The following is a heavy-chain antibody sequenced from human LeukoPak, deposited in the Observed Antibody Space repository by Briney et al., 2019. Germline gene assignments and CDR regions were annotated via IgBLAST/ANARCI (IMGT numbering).Heavy chain of an antibody. D-gene: IGHD6-6*01. Sequence: SETLSLTCAVYGGSFSGYYCSWIRQPPGKGLEWIGEINHSGSTNYNPSLKSRVTISVDTSKNQFSLKLSSVTAADTAVYYCARGRVAARHYFDYWGQGTLVTVSS. CDR3: ARGRVAARHYFDY. J-gene: IGHJ4*02. CDR2: INHSGST. CDR1: GGSFSGYY. V-gene: IGHV4-34*01.